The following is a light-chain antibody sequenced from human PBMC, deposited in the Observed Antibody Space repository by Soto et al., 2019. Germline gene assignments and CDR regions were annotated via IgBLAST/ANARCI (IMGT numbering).Light chain of an antibody. CDR1: QSISSNS. CDR3: QQYGSSPRT. J-gene: IGKJ2*01. Sequence: EIVLTQSPGTLSLSPGERVTLSCRASQSISSNSLAWFQHKPGQAPRLLIYGASNRATGIPDRFSGSGSGADFTLTISRPEPEDFAVYYCQQYGSSPRTFGQGTKLEIK. V-gene: IGKV3-20*01. CDR2: GAS.